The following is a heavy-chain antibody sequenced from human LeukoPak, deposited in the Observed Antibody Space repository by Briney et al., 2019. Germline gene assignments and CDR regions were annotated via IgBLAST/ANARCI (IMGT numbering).Heavy chain of an antibody. V-gene: IGHV3-20*04. CDR1: GFTFNSYS. Sequence: GGSLRLSCAASGFTFNSYSMNWVRQAPGKGLEWVSGINWNGGSTGYADSVKGRFTISRDNAKNSLYLQMNSLRAEDTALYYCARDMVRGNYYYYMDVWGKGTTVTVSS. CDR3: ARDMVRGNYYYYMDV. J-gene: IGHJ6*03. CDR2: INWNGGST. D-gene: IGHD3-10*01.